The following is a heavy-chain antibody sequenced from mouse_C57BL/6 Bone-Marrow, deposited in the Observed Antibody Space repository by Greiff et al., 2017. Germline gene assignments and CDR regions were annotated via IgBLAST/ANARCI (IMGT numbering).Heavy chain of an antibody. CDR2: IDPSDSYT. D-gene: IGHD1-1*01. CDR3: ARYYYSPYWYFEV. V-gene: IGHV1-69*01. J-gene: IGHJ1*03. CDR1: GYTFTSYW. Sequence: QVQLQQSGAELVMPGASVKLSCKASGYTFTSYWMHWVKQRPGQGLEWIGEIDPSDSYTNYNQKFKGKSTLTVDKSSSTAYMQLSSLTSEDSAVYYCARYYYSPYWYFEVWGTGTTVTVSS.